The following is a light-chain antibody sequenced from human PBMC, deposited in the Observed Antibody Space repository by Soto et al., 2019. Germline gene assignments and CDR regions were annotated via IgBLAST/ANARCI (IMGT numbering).Light chain of an antibody. CDR1: NIGSKS. J-gene: IGLJ2*01. CDR3: QVWDSSSGHRHVV. Sequence: SYELTQPPSVSVAPGKTARITRGGNNIGSKSVHWYQQKPGQAPVLVIYYDSERPSGIPERFSGSNSGNTATLTISRVEAGDEADYYCQVWDSSSGHRHVVFGGGTKLTVL. CDR2: YDS. V-gene: IGLV3-21*04.